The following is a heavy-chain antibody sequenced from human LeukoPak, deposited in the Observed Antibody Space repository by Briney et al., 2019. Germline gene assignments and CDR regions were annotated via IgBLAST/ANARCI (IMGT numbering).Heavy chain of an antibody. Sequence: SETLSLTCIVSGDSMSSDYYWSWIRQPAGTALEWIGRIYTSGTITYNPSLKSRVTMSVDTSKNQFSLKLSSVTAADTAVYYCARDSGTTGEVKFDPWGQGTLVTVSS. V-gene: IGHV4-4*07. CDR3: ARDSGTTGEVKFDP. CDR2: IYTSGTI. CDR1: GDSMSSDYY. D-gene: IGHD3-10*01. J-gene: IGHJ5*02.